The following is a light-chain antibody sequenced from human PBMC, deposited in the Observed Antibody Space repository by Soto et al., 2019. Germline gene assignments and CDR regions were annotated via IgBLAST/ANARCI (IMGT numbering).Light chain of an antibody. Sequence: EIVLTQSPGTLSLSPGERATLSCRASQSVTSSYLAWYQLKPGQAPRLLIYGASSRATGIPDRFSGSGSGTDFTLTISRLEPEDFAVYYCQQRSNWPITFGQGTRLENK. CDR1: QSVTSSY. CDR3: QQRSNWPIT. CDR2: GAS. V-gene: IGKV3D-20*02. J-gene: IGKJ5*01.